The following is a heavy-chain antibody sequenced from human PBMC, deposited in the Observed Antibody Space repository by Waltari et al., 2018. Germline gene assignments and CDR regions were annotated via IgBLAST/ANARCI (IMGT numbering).Heavy chain of an antibody. V-gene: IGHV3-7*01. D-gene: IGHD1-1*01. J-gene: IGHJ4*02. Sequence: EAQLVQSGGGLVQPGGSLTLPCAASGFNISRFWMTWIRQAPGEGLQWVANIGPDGSDKYYVDSVKGRFTISRDNAENSLLLQMSSLRVEDTALYYCVGWNDPINSWGQGTLVAVSS. CDR1: GFNISRFW. CDR3: VGWNDPINS. CDR2: IGPDGSDK.